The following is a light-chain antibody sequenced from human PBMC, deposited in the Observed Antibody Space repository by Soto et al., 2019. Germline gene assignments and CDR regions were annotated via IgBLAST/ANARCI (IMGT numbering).Light chain of an antibody. CDR2: GAS. CDR3: QQRGT. Sequence: EIVLTQSPGTLSLSPGERATLSCRASQSVSASFLAWYQQKPGQAPRLFIYGASSRATGIPDRFSGSGSGTDFTLTISRLDPEDAAVYYCQQRGTFGQGTKLEIK. V-gene: IGKV3-20*01. J-gene: IGKJ2*02. CDR1: QSVSASF.